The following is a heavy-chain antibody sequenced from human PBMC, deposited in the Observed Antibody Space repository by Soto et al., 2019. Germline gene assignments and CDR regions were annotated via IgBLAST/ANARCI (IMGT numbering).Heavy chain of an antibody. J-gene: IGHJ4*02. CDR2: IIPIFGTA. D-gene: IGHD1-26*01. CDR3: ARDALGGAPEGDVFDY. CDR1: GGTFSSYA. Sequence: QVQLVQSGAEVKKPGSSVKVSCKASGGTFSSYAISWVRQAPGQGLEWMGGIIPIFGTANYAQKFQGRVTITADESTSTAYMERSSLRSEDTAVYYCARDALGGAPEGDVFDYWGQGTLVTVSS. V-gene: IGHV1-69*01.